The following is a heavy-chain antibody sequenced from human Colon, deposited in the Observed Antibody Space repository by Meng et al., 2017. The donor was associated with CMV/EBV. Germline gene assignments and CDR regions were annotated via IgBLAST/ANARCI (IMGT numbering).Heavy chain of an antibody. D-gene: IGHD6-19*01. J-gene: IGHJ4*02. CDR2: ISADGTNK. CDR3: AKVCGYTSGLALDY. V-gene: IGHV3-30*18. CDR1: GGTLRSQA. Sequence: GGTLRSQATNGVRQGPGKGLEWVAVISADGTNKKDADYGKGRCAIARDNSKNTLYMQMSSLRLEDTAVYNGAKVCGYTSGLALDYWGQGTLVTVSS.